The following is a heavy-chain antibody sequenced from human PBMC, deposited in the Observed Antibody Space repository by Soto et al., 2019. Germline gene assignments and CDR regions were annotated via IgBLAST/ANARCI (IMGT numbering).Heavy chain of an antibody. CDR3: ATDTTSHLYYYDRSGYYWEDD. V-gene: IGHV3-15*01. CDR1: GFAFSNAW. Sequence: GGSLRLSCAASGFAFSNAWMSWVRQAPGKGQEWDGRIKSKTDGGTTDYAATVKGRITISRDDAKNTLYLQMNSQKTEDTAVYYCATDTTSHLYYYDRSGYYWEDDWGQGTTVNVSS. J-gene: IGHJ4*02. CDR2: IKSKTDGGTT. D-gene: IGHD3-22*01.